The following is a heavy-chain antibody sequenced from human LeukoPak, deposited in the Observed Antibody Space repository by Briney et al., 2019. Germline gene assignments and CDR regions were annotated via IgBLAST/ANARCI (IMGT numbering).Heavy chain of an antibody. CDR3: ARDSDYGDYVYYFDY. V-gene: IGHV3-21*01. CDR2: ISTSSIYI. D-gene: IGHD4-17*01. J-gene: IGHJ4*02. CDR1: GFTFSTYS. Sequence: GGSLRLSCAASGFTFSTYSMNWVRQAPGKGLEWVSSISTSSIYIYYADSVKGRFTISRDNAKNSLYLQMNSLRAEDTAVYYCARDSDYGDYVYYFDYWGQGTLVTVSS.